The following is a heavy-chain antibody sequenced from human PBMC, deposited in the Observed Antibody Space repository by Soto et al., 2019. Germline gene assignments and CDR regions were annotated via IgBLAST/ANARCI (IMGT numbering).Heavy chain of an antibody. V-gene: IGHV3-23*01. CDR1: GFTFSDYA. J-gene: IGHJ4*02. Sequence: EVQLLESGGGLVQPGGSLRLSCAASGFTFSDYAMSWVRQAPGRGLEWVSGIVGSGGSTYYVDSVMGRFTISKDISKNTLYLQMNSLRAEDTAVYYCVRGVRAPDFWVQGTLVTVSS. CDR2: IVGSGGST. CDR3: VRGVRAPDF. D-gene: IGHD3-22*01.